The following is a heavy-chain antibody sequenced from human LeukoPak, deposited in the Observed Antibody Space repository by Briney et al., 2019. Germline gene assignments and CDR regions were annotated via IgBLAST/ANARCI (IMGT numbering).Heavy chain of an antibody. CDR1: GFTFSSYS. CDR2: IWFDGSNK. V-gene: IGHV3-33*06. Sequence: GGSLRLSCAASGFTFSSYSMNWVRQAPGRGLEWVAVIWFDGSNKYNADSVRGRFTISRDNSKNTLYLEMNSLRDEDTAVYYCAKASGRYCSSTRCQAPLDYWGQGTLVTVSS. J-gene: IGHJ4*02. D-gene: IGHD2-2*01. CDR3: AKASGRYCSSTRCQAPLDY.